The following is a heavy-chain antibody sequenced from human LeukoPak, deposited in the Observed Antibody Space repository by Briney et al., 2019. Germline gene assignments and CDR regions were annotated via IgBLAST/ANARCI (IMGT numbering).Heavy chain of an antibody. J-gene: IGHJ4*02. Sequence: SETLSLTCAVYGGSFSGYYWSWIRQPPGKGLEWIGEINHSGSTNYNPSLKSRVTISVDTSKNQFSLKLSSVTAADTAVYYCAREAGYSSSWVIDYWGQGTLVTVSS. CDR2: INHSGST. D-gene: IGHD6-13*01. V-gene: IGHV4-34*01. CDR1: GGSFSGYY. CDR3: AREAGYSSSWVIDY.